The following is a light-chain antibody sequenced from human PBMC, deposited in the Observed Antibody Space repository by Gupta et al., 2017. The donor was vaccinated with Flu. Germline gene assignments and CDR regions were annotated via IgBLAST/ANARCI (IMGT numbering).Light chain of an antibody. CDR3: SSFAGSDNLWV. J-gene: IGLJ3*02. V-gene: IGLV2-8*01. Sequence: TTSCSGTSSDNGGYNYVAWYQHHPGNAPKLIIYAVTERPSGVPARFSGSKSGNTASLTVTGLQAEDEADYFCSSFAGSDNLWVFGGGTRLTVL. CDR1: SSDNGGYNY. CDR2: AVT.